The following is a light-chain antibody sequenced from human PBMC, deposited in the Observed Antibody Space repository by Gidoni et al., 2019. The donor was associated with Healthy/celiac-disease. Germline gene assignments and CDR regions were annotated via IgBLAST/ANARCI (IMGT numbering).Light chain of an antibody. Sequence: EIVLTQSPATLSLSPGERATLYCRASQSVSSYLAWYQQKPGQAPRLLIYDASNRATGIPARFSVSGSGTDFTLTISSLEPEDFAVYYCQQRSNWPRTFGQGTKLEIK. J-gene: IGKJ2*01. CDR1: QSVSSY. CDR3: QQRSNWPRT. CDR2: DAS. V-gene: IGKV3-11*01.